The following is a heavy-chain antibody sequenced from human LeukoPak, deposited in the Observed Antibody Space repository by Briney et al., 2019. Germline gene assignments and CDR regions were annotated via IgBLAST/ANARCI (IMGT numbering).Heavy chain of an antibody. Sequence: SETLSLTCTVSGYSISSGYYWGWIRQPPGKGLEWIGSIYHSGSTYYNPSLKSRVTISVDTSKNQFSLKLSSVTAANTAVYYCASPYCSSTSCYPEWYFDLWGRGTLVTVSS. CDR1: GYSISSGYY. J-gene: IGHJ2*01. V-gene: IGHV4-38-2*02. CDR2: IYHSGST. CDR3: ASPYCSSTSCYPEWYFDL. D-gene: IGHD2-2*01.